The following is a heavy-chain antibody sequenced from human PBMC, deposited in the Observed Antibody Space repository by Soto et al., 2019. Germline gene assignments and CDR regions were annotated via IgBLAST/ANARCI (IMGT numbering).Heavy chain of an antibody. D-gene: IGHD2-15*01. J-gene: IGHJ5*01. Sequence: PGGSLRLSCAASGFTFSSYGMNWVRQAPGKGLQWVASITNRGTHTYSADSVKGRFTISRDNDKNSLYLQMNNLRAEDTATYYCARAHEVAWFDSWGLGTLVTVSS. CDR1: GFTFSSYG. CDR2: ITNRGTHT. CDR3: ARAHEVAWFDS. V-gene: IGHV3-21*06.